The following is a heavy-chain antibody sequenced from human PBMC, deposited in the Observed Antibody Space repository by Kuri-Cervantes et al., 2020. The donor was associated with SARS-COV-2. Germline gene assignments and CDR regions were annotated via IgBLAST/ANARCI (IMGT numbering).Heavy chain of an antibody. Sequence: GESLKISCAASGFTFDDYAIHWVRQAPGKGLEWVSAISGSGGSTYYADSVKGRFTISRDNSKNTLYLQMNSLRAEDTAVYYCARDEGNVVVPSGPRHRTPTDAFDIWGQGTMVTVSS. D-gene: IGHD2-2*01. J-gene: IGHJ3*02. CDR1: GFTFDDYA. CDR3: ARDEGNVVVPSGPRHRTPTDAFDI. CDR2: ISGSGGST. V-gene: IGHV3-23*01.